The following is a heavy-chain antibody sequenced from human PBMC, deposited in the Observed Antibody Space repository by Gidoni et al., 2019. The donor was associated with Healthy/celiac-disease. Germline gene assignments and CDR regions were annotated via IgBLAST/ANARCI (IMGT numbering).Heavy chain of an antibody. J-gene: IGHJ3*01. CDR1: GGFISSYY. V-gene: IGHV4-59*01. CDR2: SYYSGST. Sequence: QVQLQESGPGLVKPSETLSLTCTVSGGFISSYYWSWIRQPPGKGLEWIGYSYYSGSTKYNPSLKSRVTISVDTSKNQFSLKLSSVTAADTAVYYCASGQPHAFDFWGQGTMVTVSS. CDR3: ASGQPHAFDF. D-gene: IGHD2-2*01.